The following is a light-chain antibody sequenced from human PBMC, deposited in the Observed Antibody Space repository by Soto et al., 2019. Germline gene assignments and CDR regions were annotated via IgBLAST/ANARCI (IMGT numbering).Light chain of an antibody. V-gene: IGLV3-21*04. J-gene: IGLJ2*01. CDR1: NIGSKS. CDR3: QVWDSSSDPL. CDR2: YDS. Sequence: SYELTQPPSVSVAPGKTARITCGGNNIGSKSVHWYQQKPGQAPVLVIYYDSDRPSGIPERFSGSNSGNTATLTISRVEAGDEADYYCQVWDSSSDPLFGRGTKLTVL.